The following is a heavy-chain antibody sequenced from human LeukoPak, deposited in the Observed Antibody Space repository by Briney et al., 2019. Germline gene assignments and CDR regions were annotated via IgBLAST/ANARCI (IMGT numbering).Heavy chain of an antibody. CDR2: IWRTGDWT. D-gene: IGHD5-12*01. CDR1: GFIFRDYV. Sequence: GGSLRLSCTASGFIFRDYVMSWVRQAPGKGPEWVAAIWRTGDWTHYVDSVKGRFTISRDNSKNTLYLQMNRLRVADTAIYYCARDPNIVATITLRAFDMWGQGTMVTVSS. CDR3: ARDPNIVATITLRAFDM. V-gene: IGHV3-23*01. J-gene: IGHJ3*02.